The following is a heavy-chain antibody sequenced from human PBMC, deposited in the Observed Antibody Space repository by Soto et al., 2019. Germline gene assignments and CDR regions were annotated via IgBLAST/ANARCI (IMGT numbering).Heavy chain of an antibody. CDR3: ARALYCSSTSCYSPRPYYFDY. CDR1: GYTFTSYY. V-gene: IGHV1-46*01. D-gene: IGHD2-2*02. Sequence: ASVKVSCKASGYTFTSYYMHWVRQAPGQGLEWMGIINPSGGNTNYAQKLQGRVTMTTDTSTSTAYMELRSLRSDDTAVYYCARALYCSSTSCYSPRPYYFDYWGQGTLVTVSS. J-gene: IGHJ4*02. CDR2: INPSGGNT.